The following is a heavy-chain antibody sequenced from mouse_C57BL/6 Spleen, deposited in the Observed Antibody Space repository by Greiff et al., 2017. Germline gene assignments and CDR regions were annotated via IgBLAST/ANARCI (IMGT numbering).Heavy chain of an antibody. CDR2: ISSGSSTI. V-gene: IGHV5-17*01. J-gene: IGHJ3*01. CDR1: GFTFSDYG. CDR3: ARTEIYYDYSFAY. D-gene: IGHD2-4*01. Sequence: EVKLMESGGGLVKPGGSLKLSCAASGFTFSDYGMHWVRQAPEKGLEWVAYISSGSSTIYYADTVKGRFTISRDNAKNTLFLQMTSLRSEDTAMYYCARTEIYYDYSFAYWAKGLWSLSLQ.